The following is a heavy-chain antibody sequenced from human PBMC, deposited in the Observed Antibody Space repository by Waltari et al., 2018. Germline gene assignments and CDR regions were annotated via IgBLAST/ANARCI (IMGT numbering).Heavy chain of an antibody. CDR3: ARGYAHCNDGGCFSNWLDP. Sequence: QVHLVQSGAEVKKPGYSVKVSCTASGYTFNNYAITWLRQVPGQGLEWMVGIIPMFGKEKYAQKFQGRLTIAADESTSTAYMELRSLTSEDTATYYCARGYAHCNDGGCFSNWLDPWGQGTLVTVSS. CDR2: IIPMFGKE. CDR1: GYTFNNYA. D-gene: IGHD2-15*01. J-gene: IGHJ5*02. V-gene: IGHV1-69*13.